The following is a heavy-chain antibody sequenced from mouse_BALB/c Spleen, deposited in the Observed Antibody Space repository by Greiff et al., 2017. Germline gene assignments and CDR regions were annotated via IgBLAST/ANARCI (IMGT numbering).Heavy chain of an antibody. CDR2: ISSGGGST. J-gene: IGHJ4*01. CDR1: GFAFSSYD. V-gene: IGHV5-12-1*01. Sequence: EVQGVESGGGLVKPGGSLKLSCAASGFAFSSYDMSWVRQTPEKRLEWVAYISSGGGSTYYPDTVKGRFTISRDNAKNTLYLQMSSLKSEDTAMYYCARHGATGRYAMDYWGQGTSVTVSS. D-gene: IGHD6-1*01. CDR3: ARHGATGRYAMDY.